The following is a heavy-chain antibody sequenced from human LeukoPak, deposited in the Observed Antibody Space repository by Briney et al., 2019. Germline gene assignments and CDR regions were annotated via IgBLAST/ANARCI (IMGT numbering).Heavy chain of an antibody. CDR3: ARGGGVNNLNDVDAFDI. CDR1: GFTLSSYS. J-gene: IGHJ3*02. Sequence: GGSLRLSCAASGFTLSSYSMNWVRQAPGKGLEWVSSISRSSAYIYYADSVKGRFTISRDNSKNTLYLQMNSLRAEDTAVYYCARGGGVNNLNDVDAFDIWGQGTMITVCS. V-gene: IGHV3-21*01. CDR2: ISRSSAYI. D-gene: IGHD1/OR15-1a*01.